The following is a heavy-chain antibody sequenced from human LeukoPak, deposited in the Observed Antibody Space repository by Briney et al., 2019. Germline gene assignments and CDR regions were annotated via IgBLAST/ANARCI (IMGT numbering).Heavy chain of an antibody. J-gene: IGHJ4*02. Sequence: GGSLRLSCAASGFTFTSYSMNWVRQAPGKGLEWVSTISGGGGSTYYADSVKGRFTISRDNSKNTLYLQENSLRAEDTAVYYCAKGGKWDVTPFDYWGQGTLVTVSS. CDR1: GFTFTSYS. CDR3: AKGGKWDVTPFDY. V-gene: IGHV3-23*01. D-gene: IGHD1-26*01. CDR2: ISGGGGST.